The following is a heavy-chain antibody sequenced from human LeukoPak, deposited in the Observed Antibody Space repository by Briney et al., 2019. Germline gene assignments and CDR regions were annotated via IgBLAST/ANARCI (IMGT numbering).Heavy chain of an antibody. CDR2: ISAYNGNT. CDR3: ARDGLGRFSSGYDY. Sequence: ASVKVSCKASGYTFTSYGISWVRQAPGQGLEWMGLISAYNGNTNYAQKLQGIVTMTTDTSTNTAYMQLRRLRSDDTAVYYCARDGLGRFSSGYDYWGQGNLVTVSS. CDR1: GYTFTSYG. V-gene: IGHV1-18*01. D-gene: IGHD3-22*01. J-gene: IGHJ4*02.